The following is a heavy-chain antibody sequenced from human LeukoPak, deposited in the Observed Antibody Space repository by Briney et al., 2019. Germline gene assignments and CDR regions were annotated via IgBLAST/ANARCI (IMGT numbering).Heavy chain of an antibody. CDR2: IIPIFGTA. J-gene: IGHJ5*02. CDR3: ATRGYSYASTYNWFDP. V-gene: IGHV1-69*06. Sequence: ASVKVSCKASGGTFSSYAISWVRQAPGQGLEWMGGIIPIFGTANYAQKFQGRVTITADKSTSTAYMELNSLRSEDTAVYYCATRGYSYASTYNWFDPWGQGTLVTVSS. CDR1: GGTFSSYA. D-gene: IGHD5-18*01.